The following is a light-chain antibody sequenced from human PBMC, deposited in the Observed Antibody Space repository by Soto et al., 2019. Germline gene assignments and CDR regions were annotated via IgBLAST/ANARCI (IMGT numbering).Light chain of an antibody. CDR2: GAS. J-gene: IGKJ2*01. CDR1: QSVSTN. CDR3: QQYNNWPYT. V-gene: IGKV3-15*01. Sequence: EIVMTQSPATLSVSPGERAALSCRASQSVSTNLAWYQQKPGQAPRLLIYGASTRATGIPARFSGSGSGTEFTLTTSGLQSEDFAVYYCQQYNNWPYTFGQGTKLEIK.